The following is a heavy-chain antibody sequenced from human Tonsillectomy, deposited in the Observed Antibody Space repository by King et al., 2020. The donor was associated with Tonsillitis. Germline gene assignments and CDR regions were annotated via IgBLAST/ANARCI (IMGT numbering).Heavy chain of an antibody. D-gene: IGHD6-13*01. CDR2: IKQDGSEK. CDR1: GFTFNSYW. Sequence: VQLVESGGGLVQPGGSLRLSCAASGFTFNSYWMSWVRQAPGKGLEWVANIKQDGSEKYYVDSVKGRFTISRDNAKNSLYLQMNSLRAEDTAVYYCAREQLAAAGSAFDIWGQGTMVTVSS. CDR3: AREQLAAAGSAFDI. J-gene: IGHJ3*02. V-gene: IGHV3-7*03.